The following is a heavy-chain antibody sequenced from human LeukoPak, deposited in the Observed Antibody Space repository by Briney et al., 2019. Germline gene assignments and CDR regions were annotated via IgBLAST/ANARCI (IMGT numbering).Heavy chain of an antibody. V-gene: IGHV3-11*05. CDR2: ISKSSSSK. D-gene: IGHD3-10*01. Sequence: GVSLRLSCAASGFTFSDYYMSWIRQAPGKGLEWVSYISKSSSSKNYADSVKGRFSISRDNAKNTLYLQLNSLTVEDTAVYYCARVRSSGSPLDYWGQGTLVTVSS. J-gene: IGHJ4*02. CDR3: ARVRSSGSPLDY. CDR1: GFTFSDYY.